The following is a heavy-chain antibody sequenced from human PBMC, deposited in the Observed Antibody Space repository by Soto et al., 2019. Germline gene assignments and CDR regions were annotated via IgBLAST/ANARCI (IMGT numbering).Heavy chain of an antibody. Sequence: SETLFLTCAVSGGSISSSNWWSWVRQPPGKGLEWIGKIYQSGSTNYNPSLKSRVTISVDKSKNQFSLKLSSVTAADTAVYYCARVYMVRGTIIRYFDYWGQGTLVTVS. CDR2: IYQSGST. D-gene: IGHD3-10*01. J-gene: IGHJ4*02. V-gene: IGHV4-4*02. CDR3: ARVYMVRGTIIRYFDY. CDR1: GGSISSSNW.